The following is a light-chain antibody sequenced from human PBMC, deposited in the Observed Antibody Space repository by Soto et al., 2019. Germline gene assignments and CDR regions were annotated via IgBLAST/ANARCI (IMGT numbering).Light chain of an antibody. CDR2: SNN. J-gene: IGLJ1*01. Sequence: SALTQPPSASGTPGQRVTISCSGSSSNIGSNTANWYQQLPGTAPKLLIYSNNQRPSGVPDRFSGSKSGTSASLAISGLQSEDEADYYCAAWDDSLNGYVFGTGTKVTVL. V-gene: IGLV1-44*01. CDR1: SSNIGSNT. CDR3: AAWDDSLNGYV.